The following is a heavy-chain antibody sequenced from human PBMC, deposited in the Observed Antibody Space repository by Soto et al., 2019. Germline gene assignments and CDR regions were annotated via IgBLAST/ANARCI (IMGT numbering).Heavy chain of an antibody. Sequence: PGGSLRLSCAASGFTFSSYAMHWVRQAPGKGLEWVAVISYDGSNKYYADSVKGRFTISRDNSKSTLYLQMNSLRAEDTAVYYCARVAGVTGTLSFGYYYYYGMDVWGQGTTVTVSS. V-gene: IGHV3-30-3*01. CDR3: ARVAGVTGTLSFGYYYYYGMDV. J-gene: IGHJ6*02. D-gene: IGHD1-20*01. CDR2: ISYDGSNK. CDR1: GFTFSSYA.